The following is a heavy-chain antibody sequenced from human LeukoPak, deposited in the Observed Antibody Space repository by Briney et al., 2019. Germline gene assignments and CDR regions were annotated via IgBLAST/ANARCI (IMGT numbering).Heavy chain of an antibody. Sequence: ASVKVSCKAPGYTFTGYYMHWVRQAPGQGLEWMGWINPNSGGTNYAQKFQGRVTMTRDTSISTAYMELSRLRSDDTAVYYCATTTDIVVVPAANTWGQGTLVTVSS. CDR3: ATTTDIVVVPAANT. CDR1: GYTFTGYY. V-gene: IGHV1-2*02. J-gene: IGHJ5*02. D-gene: IGHD2-2*01. CDR2: INPNSGGT.